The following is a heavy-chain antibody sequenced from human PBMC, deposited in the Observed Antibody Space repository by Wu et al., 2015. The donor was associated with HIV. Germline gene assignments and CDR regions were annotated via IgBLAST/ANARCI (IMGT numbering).Heavy chain of an antibody. CDR2: IIPNIGTA. D-gene: IGHD1-26*01. CDR3: ARGGVVGSIMGNYFDP. CDR1: GGAFSSYG. V-gene: IGHV1-69*05. Sequence: QVQLVQSGAEVKKPGSSVKVSCKASGGAFSSYGINWVRQAPGQGLEWMGGIIPNIGTADYAQKFQGRVTITTDKSTSTSYMELSSLRSEDTAVYYCARGGVVGSIMGNYFDPWGQGTLVTVSS. J-gene: IGHJ5*02.